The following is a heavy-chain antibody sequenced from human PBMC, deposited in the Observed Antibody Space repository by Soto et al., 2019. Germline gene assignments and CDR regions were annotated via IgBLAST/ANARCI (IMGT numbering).Heavy chain of an antibody. CDR3: AVLLGYSYGWNWFDP. Sequence: SETLSLTCTVSGGSISSYYWSWIRQPPGKGLEWIGYIYYSGSTNYNPSLKSRVTISVDTSKNQFSLKLSSVTAADTAVYYCAVLLGYSYGWNWFDPWGQGTLVTAPQ. D-gene: IGHD5-18*01. J-gene: IGHJ5*02. V-gene: IGHV4-59*08. CDR2: IYYSGST. CDR1: GGSISSYY.